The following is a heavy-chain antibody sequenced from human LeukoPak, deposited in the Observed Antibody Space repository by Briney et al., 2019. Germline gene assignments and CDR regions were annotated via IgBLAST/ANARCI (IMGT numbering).Heavy chain of an antibody. CDR1: GFMYSRLG. CDR3: AKEGDQFRGYLDA. J-gene: IGHJ6*03. D-gene: IGHD3-16*01. V-gene: IGHV3-33*06. Sequence: GRSLRLSCTASGFMYSRLGMQWVRQAPGEGLEWVAMIWHDGSVEEYADSVKGRFTISRDNSQNTLYLQMNSLRDDDTAVYYCAKEGDQFRGYLDAWGKGTTVTVSS. CDR2: IWHDGSVE.